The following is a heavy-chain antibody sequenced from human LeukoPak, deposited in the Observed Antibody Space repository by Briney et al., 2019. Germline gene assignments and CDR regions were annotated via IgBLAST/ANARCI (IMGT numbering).Heavy chain of an antibody. D-gene: IGHD6-6*01. CDR3: ANYNEYSSSSSGY. CDR2: ISSSSSYI. Sequence: PGGSLRLSCAASGFTFSSYAMSWVRQAPGKGLEWVSSISSSSSYIYYADSVKGRFTISRDNAKNSLYLQMNSLRAEDTAVYYCANYNEYSSSSSGYWGQGTLVTVSS. V-gene: IGHV3-21*04. J-gene: IGHJ4*02. CDR1: GFTFSSYA.